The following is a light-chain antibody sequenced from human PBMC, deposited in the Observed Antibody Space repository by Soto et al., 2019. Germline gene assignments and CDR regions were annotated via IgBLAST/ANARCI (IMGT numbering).Light chain of an antibody. Sequence: QSVLTPPASVSGTPGRSITISCPGTRSDVGAYNYVSWYQRYPGKAPKLIIYEVSNRPSGVSNRFSGSKAGNTASLTISGLEAGDEANYYCSTDAITTTLRSVFGNGTRGTV. CDR2: EVS. J-gene: IGLJ1*01. CDR1: RSDVGAYNY. CDR3: STDAITTTLRSV. V-gene: IGLV2-14*01.